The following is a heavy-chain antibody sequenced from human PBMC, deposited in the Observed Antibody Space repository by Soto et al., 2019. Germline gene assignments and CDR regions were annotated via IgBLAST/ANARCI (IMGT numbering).Heavy chain of an antibody. D-gene: IGHD1-26*01. J-gene: IGHJ4*02. Sequence: PGGSLRLSCAASGFTFSSYAMGWVRQGPGKGLGWVAVVSIGGSTHYADSVRGRFTISRDNSKNTLSLQMNSLTAEDTAVYFCAKRRGASGHFDYWGQGALVTVSS. V-gene: IGHV3-23*01. CDR1: GFTFSSYA. CDR2: VSIGGST. CDR3: AKRRGASGHFDY.